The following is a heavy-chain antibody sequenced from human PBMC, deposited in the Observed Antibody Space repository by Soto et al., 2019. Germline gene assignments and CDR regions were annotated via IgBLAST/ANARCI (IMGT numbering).Heavy chain of an antibody. D-gene: IGHD6-19*01. CDR1: GGSINTFY. J-gene: IGHJ4*02. V-gene: IGHV4-4*07. Sequence: PSETLSLTCTVSGGSINTFYWSWVRQPAGKGLEWIGRIFSSGSTSFNPSLESRVAMSVDTSKNHFSLNLSSVTAADMAVYYCARDHGAGSDYWGQGTLVTVSS. CDR3: ARDHGAGSDY. CDR2: IFSSGST.